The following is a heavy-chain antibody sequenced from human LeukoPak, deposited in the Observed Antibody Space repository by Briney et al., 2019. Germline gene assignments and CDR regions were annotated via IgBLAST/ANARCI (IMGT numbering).Heavy chain of an antibody. J-gene: IGHJ6*04. V-gene: IGHV4-34*01. D-gene: IGHD6-13*01. CDR1: GGSFSGYY. Sequence: PSETLSLTCAVYGGSFSGYYWSWIRQPPGKGLEWIGEINHSGSTNYNPSLKSRVTISVDTSKNQFSLKLSSVTAADTAVYYCARNIVRPSSSWYSVDVWGKGTTVTVSS. CDR2: INHSGST. CDR3: ARNIVRPSSSWYSVDV.